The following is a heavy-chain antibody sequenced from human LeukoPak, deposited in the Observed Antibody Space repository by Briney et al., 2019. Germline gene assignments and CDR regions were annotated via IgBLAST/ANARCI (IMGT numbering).Heavy chain of an antibody. CDR3: ARVNDILTGWSYYFDY. CDR1: GFTFSSYA. Sequence: PGRSLRLSCAASGFTFSSYAMHWVRQAPGKGLEWVAVISYDGSNKYYADSVKGRFTISRDNSKNTLYLQMNSLRAEDTAVYYCARVNDILTGWSYYFDYWGQGTLVTVSS. J-gene: IGHJ4*02. D-gene: IGHD3-9*01. V-gene: IGHV3-30*04. CDR2: ISYDGSNK.